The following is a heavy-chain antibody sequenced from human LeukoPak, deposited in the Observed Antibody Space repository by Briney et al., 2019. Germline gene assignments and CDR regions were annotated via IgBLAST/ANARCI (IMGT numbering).Heavy chain of an antibody. D-gene: IGHD7-27*01. CDR2: ISYSGST. Sequence: SETLSLICTVSGGAISGYYWSWIRQPPGKGLEWIGYISYSGSTNYNPSLKSRVTMSVDTSKNQFSLKLSSVTAADTALYFCARNWGSYAFDIWGQGTMVTVSS. V-gene: IGHV4-59*08. CDR1: GGAISGYY. J-gene: IGHJ3*02. CDR3: ARNWGSYAFDI.